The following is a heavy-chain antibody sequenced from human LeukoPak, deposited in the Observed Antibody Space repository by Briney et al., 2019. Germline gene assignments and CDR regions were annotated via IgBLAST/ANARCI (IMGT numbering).Heavy chain of an antibody. V-gene: IGHV4-39*01. D-gene: IGHD1-26*01. CDR1: GGSISSSSYY. CDR3: ARHPLSGSYYRSVDY. Sequence: SETLSLTCTVSGGSISSSSYYWGWIRQPPGKGLEWIGSIYYSGSTCYNPSLKSRVTISVDTSKNQFSLKLSSVTAADTAVYYCARHPLSGSYYRSVDYWGQGTLVTVSS. CDR2: IYYSGST. J-gene: IGHJ4*02.